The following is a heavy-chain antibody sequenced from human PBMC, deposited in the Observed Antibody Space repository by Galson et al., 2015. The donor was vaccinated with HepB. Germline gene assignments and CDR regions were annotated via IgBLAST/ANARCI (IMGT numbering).Heavy chain of an antibody. CDR1: GFSFDDYA. CDR3: ARVKRSTHDAFDI. D-gene: IGHD6-25*01. J-gene: IGHJ3*02. Sequence: SLRLSCAVSGFSFDDYAMHWVRQAPGKGLEWVSGISWNSGSIGYADPVKGRFTISRDNAKNSLYLQMNSLRAEDTALYYCARVKRSTHDAFDIWGQGTMVTVSS. CDR2: ISWNSGSI. V-gene: IGHV3-9*01.